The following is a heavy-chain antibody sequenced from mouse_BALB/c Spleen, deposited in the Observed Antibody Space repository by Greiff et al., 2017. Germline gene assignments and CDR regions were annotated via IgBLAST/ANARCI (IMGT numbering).Heavy chain of an antibody. Sequence: VQLKQSGAELVRPGALVKLSCKASGFNIKDYYMHWVKQRPEQGLEWIGWIDPENGNTIYDPKFQGKASITADTSSNTAYLQLSSLTSEDTAVYYCAIYGLDYWGQGTTLTVSS. CDR1: GFNIKDYY. CDR2: IDPENGNT. D-gene: IGHD1-1*01. J-gene: IGHJ2*01. CDR3: AIYGLDY. V-gene: IGHV14-1*02.